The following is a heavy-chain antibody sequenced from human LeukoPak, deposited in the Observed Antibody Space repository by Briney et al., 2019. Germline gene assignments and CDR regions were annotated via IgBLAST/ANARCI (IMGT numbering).Heavy chain of an antibody. CDR3: ARDLYGSGSYGSYWFDP. V-gene: IGHV4-59*01. CDR2: IYYSGST. D-gene: IGHD3-10*01. Sequence: PSETLSLTCTVSGGSISSYYWSWIRQPPGKGLEWIGYIYYSGSTNYNPSLKSRVTISVDTSKNQFSLKLSSVTAADTAVYYCARDLYGSGSYGSYWFDPWGQGTLVTVSS. CDR1: GGSISSYY. J-gene: IGHJ5*02.